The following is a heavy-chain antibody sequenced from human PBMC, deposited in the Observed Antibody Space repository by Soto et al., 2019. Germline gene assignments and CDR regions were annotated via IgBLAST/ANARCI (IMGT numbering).Heavy chain of an antibody. D-gene: IGHD6-13*01. CDR2: INPSGGST. Sequence: ASVKVSCKASGYTFTSYYMHWVRQAPGQGLEWVGIINPSGGSTSYAQKFQDRVTMTRDTSTSTAYMELSSLRSEDTAVYYCARGYSSSWSALNMDVWGKGTKVTVSS. CDR3: ARGYSSSWSALNMDV. J-gene: IGHJ6*03. CDR1: GYTFTSYY. V-gene: IGHV1-46*01.